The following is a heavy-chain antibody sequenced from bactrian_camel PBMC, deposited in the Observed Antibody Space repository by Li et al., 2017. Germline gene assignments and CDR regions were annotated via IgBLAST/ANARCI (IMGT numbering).Heavy chain of an antibody. J-gene: IGHJ4*01. CDR1: GFTFSSYY. V-gene: IGHV3-2*01. Sequence: HVQLVESGGGLVQPGGSLRLSCAASGFTFSSYYMSWVRQAPGKGLEWVCSIVSDDSITYYADSVKGRFTISRDSAKNALYLQMNSLKTEDTAVYYCAMYAFSFWLDYWGQGTQVTVS. D-gene: IGHD1*01. CDR3: AMYAFSFWLDY. CDR2: IVSDDSIT.